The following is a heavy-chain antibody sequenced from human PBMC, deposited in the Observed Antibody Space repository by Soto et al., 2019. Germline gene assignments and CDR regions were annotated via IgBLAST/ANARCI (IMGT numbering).Heavy chain of an antibody. CDR2: MNPNSGNT. V-gene: IGHV1-18*01. Sequence: ASVKVSCKASGYTFTSYDINWVRQATGQGLEWMGWMNPNSGNTNYAQKLQGRVTMTTDTSTSTAYMELRSLRSDDTAVYYCARDSPYYYDSSGPDAFDIWGQGTMVTVSS. CDR3: ARDSPYYYDSSGPDAFDI. CDR1: GYTFTSYD. D-gene: IGHD3-22*01. J-gene: IGHJ3*02.